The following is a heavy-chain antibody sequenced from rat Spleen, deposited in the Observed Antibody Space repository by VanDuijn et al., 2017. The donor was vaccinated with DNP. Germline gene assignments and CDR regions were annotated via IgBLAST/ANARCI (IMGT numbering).Heavy chain of an antibody. J-gene: IGHJ1*01. CDR3: ARAVPYWYCDF. CDR2: IQSGGST. Sequence: QVQLKESGPGLVQPSQTLSLTCTVSGFSLTTYHVHWVRQPPGKGLEWMGRIQSGGSTDYNSALKSRRSISRDTSKSQVFLKMNSVPTEDTAMYFCARAVPYWYCDFWGPGTMVTVSS. CDR1: GFSLTTYH. V-gene: IGHV2-27*01.